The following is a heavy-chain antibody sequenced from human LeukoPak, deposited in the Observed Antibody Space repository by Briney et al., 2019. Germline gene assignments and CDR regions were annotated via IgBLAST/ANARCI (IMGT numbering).Heavy chain of an antibody. CDR2: IYYSGST. V-gene: IGHV4-59*01. CDR1: GGSISSYY. CDR3: ARAEDYSNYSG. J-gene: IGHJ4*02. Sequence: PSETLSLTCIVSGGSISSYYWSWIRQPPGKGLEWIGYIYYSGSTNYNPSLKSRVTISVDTSKNQFSLKLSSVTAADTAVYYCARAEDYSNYSGWGQGTLVTVSS. D-gene: IGHD4-11*01.